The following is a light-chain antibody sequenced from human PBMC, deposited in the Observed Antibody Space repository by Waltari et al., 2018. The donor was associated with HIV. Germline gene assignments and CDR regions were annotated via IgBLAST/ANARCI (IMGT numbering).Light chain of an antibody. CDR3: SSYTLTTWM. J-gene: IGLJ3*02. Sequence: QSALTQPASVSGSPGQLVTISCTGTSSDIGRYNSVTWYQQHPGEVPQLILYDVTKRPSGISSRFSGSKSGNTASLTISGLQAEDEAHYYCSSYTLTTWMFGGGTKLTVL. V-gene: IGLV2-14*03. CDR2: DVT. CDR1: SSDIGRYNS.